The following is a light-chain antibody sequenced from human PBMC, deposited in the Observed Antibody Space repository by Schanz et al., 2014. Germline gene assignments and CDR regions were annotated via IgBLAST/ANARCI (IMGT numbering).Light chain of an antibody. V-gene: IGKV1-5*03. Sequence: DIPMTQSPSTLSASVGDRVAITCRASQNIDSWLAWYQQKPGKAPNLLIYKASNLESGVPSRFSGSGSGTEFTLTVSFLQPDDFATYFCQQYKDYPRTFGRGTKVEIK. J-gene: IGKJ1*01. CDR1: QNIDSW. CDR3: QQYKDYPRT. CDR2: KAS.